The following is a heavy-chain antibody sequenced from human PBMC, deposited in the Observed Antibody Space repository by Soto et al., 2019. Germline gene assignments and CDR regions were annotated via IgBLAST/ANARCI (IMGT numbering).Heavy chain of an antibody. CDR1: GGTFSSYA. D-gene: IGHD4-17*01. CDR3: ASSTVITSWVYYYYYGMDV. CDR2: IIPIFGTA. J-gene: IGHJ6*02. V-gene: IGHV1-69*01. Sequence: QVQLVQSGAEVKKPGSSVKVSCKASGGTFSSYAISWVRQAPGQGLEWMGGIIPIFGTANYAQKFQGRVTITADESTSTAYMELSSLVSEDTAVYYCASSTVITSWVYYYYYGMDVWGQGTTVTVSS.